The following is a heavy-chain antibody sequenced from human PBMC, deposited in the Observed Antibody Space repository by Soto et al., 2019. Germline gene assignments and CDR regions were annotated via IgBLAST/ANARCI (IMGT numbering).Heavy chain of an antibody. V-gene: IGHV3-33*01. CDR1: GFTFSSYG. Sequence: GESLKISCAASGFTFSSYGMHWVRQAPGKGLEWVAVIWYDGSNKYYADSVKGRFTISRDNSKNTLYLQMNSLRAEDTAVYYCARDQAGSDYYDSSGYYPSYFDYWGQGTLVTVSS. CDR2: IWYDGSNK. D-gene: IGHD3-22*01. CDR3: ARDQAGSDYYDSSGYYPSYFDY. J-gene: IGHJ4*02.